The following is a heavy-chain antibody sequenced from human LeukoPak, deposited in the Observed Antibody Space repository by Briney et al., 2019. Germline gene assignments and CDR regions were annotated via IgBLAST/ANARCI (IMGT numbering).Heavy chain of an antibody. Sequence: VASVKVSCKASGYTFTSFAMHWVRQAPGQRLEWMGWINAGNGNTKYSQKFQDRVTITGDTSASTAYMELSSLRSGDTAVYYCARDTVTPWYHNGMDVWGQGTTVTVSS. CDR2: INAGNGNT. J-gene: IGHJ6*02. CDR3: ARDTVTPWYHNGMDV. D-gene: IGHD4-17*01. CDR1: GYTFTSFA. V-gene: IGHV1-3*01.